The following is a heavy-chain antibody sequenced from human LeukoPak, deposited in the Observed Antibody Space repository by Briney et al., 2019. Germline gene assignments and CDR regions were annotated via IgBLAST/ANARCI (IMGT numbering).Heavy chain of an antibody. J-gene: IGHJ6*02. D-gene: IGHD2-15*01. CDR3: ARARPDYCSGGSCYAGSYYYYGMDV. V-gene: IGHV3-74*01. Sequence: PGGSLRLSCAASGFTFNAFWMHWVRQAPGKGLVWVSRINSDGSSIAYADSVKGRFTISRDNAKNSLYLQMNSLRDEDTAVYYCARARPDYCSGGSCYAGSYYYYGMDVWGQGTTVTVSS. CDR1: GFTFNAFW. CDR2: INSDGSSI.